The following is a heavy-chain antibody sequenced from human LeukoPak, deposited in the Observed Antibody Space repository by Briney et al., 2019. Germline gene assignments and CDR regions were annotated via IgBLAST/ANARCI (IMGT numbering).Heavy chain of an antibody. J-gene: IGHJ4*02. Sequence: GGSLRLSCAASGFTFSSYEMNWVRQAPGKGLEWVANINQDGSEKYYVDSVKGRFTTSRDDAKNSLYLQMNSLRAEDTAVYYCVRSVDYWGQGTLVTVSS. CDR1: GFTFSSYE. CDR3: VRSVDY. CDR2: INQDGSEK. V-gene: IGHV3-7*01.